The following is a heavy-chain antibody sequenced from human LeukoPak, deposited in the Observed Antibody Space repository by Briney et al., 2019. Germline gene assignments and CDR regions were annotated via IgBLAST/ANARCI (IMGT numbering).Heavy chain of an antibody. CDR3: ARDAAAGYSLAC. Sequence: PSGTLSLTCGVSGGSISSGKWWSWVRQPPGKGLEWIGEISHSGSPNYNPSLKSRLTISVDLPKNQFSLDLRSVTAADTAVYYCARDAAAGYSLACWGRGTLVTVSS. CDR1: GGSISSGKW. J-gene: IGHJ4*02. D-gene: IGHD6-13*01. CDR2: ISHSGSP. V-gene: IGHV4-4*02.